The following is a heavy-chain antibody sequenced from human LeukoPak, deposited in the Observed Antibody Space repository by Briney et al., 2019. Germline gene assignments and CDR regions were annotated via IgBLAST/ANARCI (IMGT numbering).Heavy chain of an antibody. D-gene: IGHD3-10*01. V-gene: IGHV4-4*07. CDR2: IYTSGST. J-gene: IGHJ3*02. Sequence: PSETLSLTCTVSGGSISSYYWSWIRQPAGMGLEWIGRIYTSGSTNYNPSLKSRVTMSVDTSKNQFSLKLSSVTAADTAVYYCARDVWFGESGDAFDIWGQGTMVTVSS. CDR1: GGSISSYY. CDR3: ARDVWFGESGDAFDI.